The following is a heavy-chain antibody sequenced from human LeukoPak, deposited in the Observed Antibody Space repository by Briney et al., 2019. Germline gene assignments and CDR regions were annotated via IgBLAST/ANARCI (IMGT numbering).Heavy chain of an antibody. V-gene: IGHV4-30-4*01. D-gene: IGHD2-2*01. CDR2: IYYSGST. CDR3: ARGGVPAAKDY. Sequence: SETLSLTCTVSGGSLSSGDSYWSWIRQPPGKGLEWIGYIYYSGSTYYNPSLKSRVTLSVDTSKNQFSLKLSSVTAADTAVYYCARGGVPAAKDYWGQGTLVTVSS. J-gene: IGHJ4*02. CDR1: GGSLSSGDSY.